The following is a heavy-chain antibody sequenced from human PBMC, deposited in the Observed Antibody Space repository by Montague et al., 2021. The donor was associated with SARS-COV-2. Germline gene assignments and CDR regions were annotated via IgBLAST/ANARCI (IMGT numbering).Heavy chain of an antibody. CDR1: GFTFISYG. D-gene: IGHD2-15*01. CDR3: AKAIYCYGGSCYFYGMDV. CDR2: ISYDGSNK. J-gene: IGHJ6*02. V-gene: IGHV3-30*18. Sequence: SLRLSCAASGFTFISYGMHWVRQAPGKGLEWVAIISYDGSNKYYADPVKGRFTVSRGNSKNTLYLQMNSLRAEDTAVYYCAKAIYCYGGSCYFYGMDVWGQGTTVTVSS.